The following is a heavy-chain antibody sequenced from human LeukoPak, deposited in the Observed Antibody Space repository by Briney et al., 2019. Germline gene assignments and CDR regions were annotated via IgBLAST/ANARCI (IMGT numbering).Heavy chain of an antibody. J-gene: IGHJ4*02. Sequence: GGSLRLSCAASGFTVSSNYMNWVRQAPGKGLEWVSIIYSGGDTYYADSVKGRFTISRDNSKNTLYLQMNSLRAEDTAVYYCTGGPGSTWYSDHWGQGALVTVSS. V-gene: IGHV3-66*02. CDR1: GFTVSSNY. CDR3: TGGPGSTWYSDH. CDR2: IYSGGDT. D-gene: IGHD6-13*01.